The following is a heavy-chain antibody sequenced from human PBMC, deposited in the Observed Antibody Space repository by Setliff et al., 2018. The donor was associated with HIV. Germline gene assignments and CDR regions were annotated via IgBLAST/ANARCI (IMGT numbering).Heavy chain of an antibody. Sequence: PGGSLRLSCAASGFTFDDYNMHWVRQTPGKGLEWVSAISGSGGSTYSAASVKGRFTISRDNSKNTVYLQMNSLRVEDTAVYYCAKERYIYGALNYFDYWGQGTMVTVSS. CDR1: GFTFDDYN. CDR2: ISGSGGST. CDR3: AKERYIYGALNYFDY. V-gene: IGHV3-23*01. D-gene: IGHD5-18*01. J-gene: IGHJ4*02.